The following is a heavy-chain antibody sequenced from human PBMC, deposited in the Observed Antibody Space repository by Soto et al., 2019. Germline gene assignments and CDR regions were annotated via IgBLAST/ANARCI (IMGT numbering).Heavy chain of an antibody. D-gene: IGHD6-19*01. V-gene: IGHV3-30-3*01. CDR2: ISYDGSNK. CDR1: GFTFSSYA. J-gene: IGHJ4*02. CDR3: ARDKSPYSSCWHKRHFDY. Sequence: QVQLVESGGGVVQPGRSLRLSCAASGFTFSSYAMHWVRQAPGKGLEWVAVISYDGSNKYYADSVKGRFTISRDNSKNTLYLQMNSLRAEDTAVYYCARDKSPYSSCWHKRHFDYWGQGTLVTVSS.